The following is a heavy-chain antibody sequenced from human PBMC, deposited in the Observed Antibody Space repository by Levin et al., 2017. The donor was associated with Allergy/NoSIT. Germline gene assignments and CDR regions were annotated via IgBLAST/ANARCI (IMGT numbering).Heavy chain of an antibody. CDR3: ARDSRPPVGNGYFTEAFDS. CDR1: GFIFSDSY. V-gene: IGHV3-11*01. J-gene: IGHJ4*02. Sequence: NPGGSLRLSCAASGFIFSDSYMTWIRQAPGKGLEWVSYISNTGRSIYYADSVKGRFTVSRDNAKNSLHLQMNSLRAEDTAIYYCARDSRPPVGNGYFTEAFDSWGQGTLVTVSS. D-gene: IGHD5-24*01. CDR2: ISNTGRSI.